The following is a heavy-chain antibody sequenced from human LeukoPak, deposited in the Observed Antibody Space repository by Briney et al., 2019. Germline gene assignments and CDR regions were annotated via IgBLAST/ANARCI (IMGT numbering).Heavy chain of an antibody. CDR3: ARDGAASTYYDFWSGYYFFDY. Sequence: GGSLRLSCAASGFTFGSYAMHWVRQAPGKGLEWVAVISYDGSNKYYADSVKGRFTISRDNSKNTLYLQMNSLRAEDTAVYYCARDGAASTYYDFWSGYYFFDYWGQGTLVTVSP. CDR2: ISYDGSNK. CDR1: GFTFGSYA. J-gene: IGHJ4*02. V-gene: IGHV3-30*04. D-gene: IGHD3-3*01.